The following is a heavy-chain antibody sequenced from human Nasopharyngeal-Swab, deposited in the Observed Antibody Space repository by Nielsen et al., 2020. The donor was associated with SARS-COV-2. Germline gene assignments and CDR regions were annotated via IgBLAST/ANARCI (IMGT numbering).Heavy chain of an antibody. CDR1: GGSFSGYY. V-gene: IGHV4-34*01. Sequence: SETLSLTCAVYGGSFSGYYWNWIRQAPGKGLEWIGEINHSGSTNYNPSLKSRATISLDTSKNQFSLKLSSVTAADTAVYYCARGEVLRFLERSSADGMDVWGQGTTVTVSS. D-gene: IGHD3-3*01. CDR2: INHSGST. CDR3: ARGEVLRFLERSSADGMDV. J-gene: IGHJ6*02.